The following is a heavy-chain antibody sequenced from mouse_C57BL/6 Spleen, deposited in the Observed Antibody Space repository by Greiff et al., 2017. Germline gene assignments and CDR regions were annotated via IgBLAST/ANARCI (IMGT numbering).Heavy chain of an antibody. D-gene: IGHD3-2*02. CDR3: TTFGSGYVGFAY. V-gene: IGHV14-4*01. J-gene: IGHJ3*01. Sequence: VQLQQSGAELVRPGASVKLSCTASGFNIKDDYMHWVKQRPEQGLEWIGWIDPENGDTEYASKFQGKATITADKSSNTAYLQLSSLTSEDTAVYYCTTFGSGYVGFAYWGQGTLVTVSA. CDR2: IDPENGDT. CDR1: GFNIKDDY.